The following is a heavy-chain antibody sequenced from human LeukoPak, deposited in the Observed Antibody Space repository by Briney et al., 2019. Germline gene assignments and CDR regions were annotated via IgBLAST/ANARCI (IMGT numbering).Heavy chain of an antibody. CDR2: IIAILGTA. J-gene: IGHJ6*02. V-gene: IGHV1-69*05. D-gene: IGHD2-8*01. CDR1: GGTFLSYA. CDR3: ASSTRGVHRGYYYYGMDV. Sequence: ASVKVSCKASGGTFLSYAFNWVRQAPGQGLEWMGGIIAILGTANYAQRFQGRVTITTDESTSTAYMELSSLRSEDTAVYYCASSTRGVHRGYYYYGMDVWGQGTTVTVSS.